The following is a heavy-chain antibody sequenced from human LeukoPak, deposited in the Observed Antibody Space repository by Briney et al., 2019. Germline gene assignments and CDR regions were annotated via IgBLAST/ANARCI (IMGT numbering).Heavy chain of an antibody. D-gene: IGHD3-10*01. Sequence: QSGGSLRLSCAASGFTFDDYAMHWVRQAPVKGLEWVSGISWNSGSIGYADSVKGRFTISRGNAKNSLYLQMNSLRAEDTALYYCAKGYGSGSYSTPTHYWGQGTLVTVSS. J-gene: IGHJ4*02. CDR1: GFTFDDYA. CDR2: ISWNSGSI. CDR3: AKGYGSGSYSTPTHY. V-gene: IGHV3-9*01.